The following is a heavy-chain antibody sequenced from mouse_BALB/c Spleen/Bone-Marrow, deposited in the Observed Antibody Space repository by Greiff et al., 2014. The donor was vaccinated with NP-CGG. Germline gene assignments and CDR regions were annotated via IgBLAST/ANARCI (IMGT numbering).Heavy chain of an antibody. Sequence: VQLQQSGAELVKSGASVKLSCKASGYTFTEYTIHWVKQRSGQGLEWIGWFYPGSGSIKYNEKFKDKATLTADKSSSTVYMELSRLTSEVSAVYFYAGDEERYEKGNYAMDYWGQGTSVTVSS. D-gene: IGHD2-10*02. CDR1: GYTFTEYT. CDR2: FYPGSGSI. V-gene: IGHV1-62-2*01. CDR3: AGDEERYEKGNYAMDY. J-gene: IGHJ4*01.